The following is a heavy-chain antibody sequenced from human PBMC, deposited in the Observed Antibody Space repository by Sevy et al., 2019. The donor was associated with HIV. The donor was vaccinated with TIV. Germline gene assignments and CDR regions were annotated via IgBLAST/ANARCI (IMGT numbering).Heavy chain of an antibody. D-gene: IGHD2-8*01. CDR1: GFTFAKYS. CDR3: AREGCTQPHDY. J-gene: IGHJ4*02. V-gene: IGHV3-23*01. CDR2: FSFGCGRI. Sequence: GGSLRLSCAASGFTFAKYSMSWVRQAPGKGLEWVSTFSFGCGRINYADSVKGRFTISRVDSRITLFLQMNSLRAEDTATYFCAREGCTQPHDYWGQGTLVTVSS.